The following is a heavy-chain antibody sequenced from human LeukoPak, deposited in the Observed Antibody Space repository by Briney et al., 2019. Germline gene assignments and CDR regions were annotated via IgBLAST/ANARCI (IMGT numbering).Heavy chain of an antibody. J-gene: IGHJ5*02. CDR1: GFTFSDYG. CDR3: ARGPPLFDP. CDR2: ISTGGQTI. Sequence: GGSLRLSCAVSGFTFSDYGMNWVRQPPGKGLEWISYISTGGQTIYYADSVEGRFTISRDNAKKSLYLQMNSLRAEDTAVYYCARGPPLFDPWGQGTLVAFSS. V-gene: IGHV3-48*01.